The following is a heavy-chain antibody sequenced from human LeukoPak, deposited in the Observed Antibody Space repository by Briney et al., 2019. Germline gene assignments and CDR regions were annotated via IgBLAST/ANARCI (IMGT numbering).Heavy chain of an antibody. J-gene: IGHJ6*02. CDR2: ISYDGSNK. D-gene: IGHD3-3*01. CDR1: GFTFSSYA. V-gene: IGHV3-30-3*01. CDR3: AADPHDFWSGYYTDYYGMDV. Sequence: PGGSLRLSCAASGFTFSSYAMHWVRQAPGKGLEWVAVISYDGSNKYYADSVKGRFTISRDNSKNTLYLQMNSLRAEDTAVYYCAADPHDFWSGYYTDYYGMDVWGQGTTVTVSS.